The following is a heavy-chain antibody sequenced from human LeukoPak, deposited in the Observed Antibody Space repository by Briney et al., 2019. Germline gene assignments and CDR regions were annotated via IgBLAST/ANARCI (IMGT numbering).Heavy chain of an antibody. Sequence: GRSLRLSCAASGFTFSSYGMHWVRQAPGKGLEWVAVIWYDGSNKYYADSVKGRFTISRDNTKNTLYLQMNSLRAEDTAVYYCAREDNESSGYYYFFDYWGQGTLVTVSS. V-gene: IGHV3-33*01. CDR2: IWYDGSNK. J-gene: IGHJ4*02. D-gene: IGHD3-22*01. CDR1: GFTFSSYG. CDR3: AREDNESSGYYYFFDY.